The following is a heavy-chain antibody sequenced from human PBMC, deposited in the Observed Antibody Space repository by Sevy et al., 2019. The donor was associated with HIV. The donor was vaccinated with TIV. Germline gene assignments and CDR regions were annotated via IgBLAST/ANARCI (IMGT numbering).Heavy chain of an antibody. CDR1: GFTVSSNY. Sequence: GGSLRLSCAASGFTVSSNYMSWVRQAPGKGLEWVSVIYSGGSTYYADSVKDRFTISRDNSKNTLYLQMNSLRAEDTAMYYCARDRGGAGHYYGMDVWGQGTTVTVSS. J-gene: IGHJ6*02. CDR2: IYSGGST. D-gene: IGHD3-10*01. CDR3: ARDRGGAGHYYGMDV. V-gene: IGHV3-53*01.